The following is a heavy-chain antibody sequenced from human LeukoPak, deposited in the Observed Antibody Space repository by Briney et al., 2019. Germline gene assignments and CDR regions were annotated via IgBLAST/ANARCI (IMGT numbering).Heavy chain of an antibody. Sequence: SSQTLSLTCTVSGGSISSGSYYWSWIRQPAGKGLEWIGRIYTSGSTDHNPSLRSRVTISVDTSKTQFSLRLTSVTAADTAVYYCAREFEGGYFDYWGQGTLVTVSS. V-gene: IGHV4-61*02. CDR2: IYTSGST. J-gene: IGHJ4*02. D-gene: IGHD3-10*01. CDR1: GGSISSGSYY. CDR3: AREFEGGYFDY.